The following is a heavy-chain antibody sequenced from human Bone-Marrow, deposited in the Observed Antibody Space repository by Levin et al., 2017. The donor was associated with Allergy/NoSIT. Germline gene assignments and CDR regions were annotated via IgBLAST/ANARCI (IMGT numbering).Heavy chain of an antibody. CDR3: ARDRPDTSSGYFYSKGFDV. V-gene: IGHV1-18*01. Sequence: SCKASGYSFSTYDFSWVRQAPGQGLEWLGWVSDYNGNTIYAQRFQGRVALTTDTSTSTAYMELRDLRSDDTAIYYCARDRPDTSSGYFYSKGFDVWGQGTRVTVSS. CDR2: VSDYNGNT. D-gene: IGHD3-22*01. J-gene: IGHJ3*01. CDR1: GYSFSTYD.